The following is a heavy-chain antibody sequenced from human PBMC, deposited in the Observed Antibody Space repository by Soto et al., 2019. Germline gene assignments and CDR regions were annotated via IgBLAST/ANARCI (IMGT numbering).Heavy chain of an antibody. D-gene: IGHD6-19*01. CDR2: IYYSGST. CDR1: GGSISSYY. CDR3: ARRGSGWSHFDY. V-gene: IGHV4-59*01. Sequence: SETLSLTCTVSGGSISSYYWSWIRQPPGKGLEWIGYIYYSGSTNYNPSLKSRVTISVDTSKNQFSLKLSSVTAADTAVYYCARRGSGWSHFDYWGQGTLVTSPQ. J-gene: IGHJ4*02.